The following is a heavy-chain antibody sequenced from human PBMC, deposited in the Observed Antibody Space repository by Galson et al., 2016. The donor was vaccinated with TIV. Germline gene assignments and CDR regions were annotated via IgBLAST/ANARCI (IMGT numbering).Heavy chain of an antibody. Sequence: QSGAEVKKPGESLKISCQVSRSSFTSNWIAWVRQMPGKGLEWMGIMYPADSDIRYSPSFQGQVTMSADESISTAYLQWSSLKASDSAIYFCARAPGYSGYSYGYFDSWGQGTRVTVSS. D-gene: IGHD5-18*01. CDR2: MYPADSDI. V-gene: IGHV5-51*03. J-gene: IGHJ4*02. CDR3: ARAPGYSGYSYGYFDS. CDR1: RSSFTSNW.